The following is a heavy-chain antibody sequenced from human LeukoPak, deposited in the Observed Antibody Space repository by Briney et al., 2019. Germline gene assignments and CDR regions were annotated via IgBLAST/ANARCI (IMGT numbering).Heavy chain of an antibody. V-gene: IGHV4-34*01. D-gene: IGHD2-15*01. J-gene: IGHJ2*01. CDR3: ARYVVVAAVYRYLDL. CDR2: INHSGST. CDR1: GGSFSGYY. Sequence: PSETLSLTCAVYGGSFSGYYWSWIRQPPGKGLEWIGEINHSGSTNYNPSLKSRVTISVDTSKNQFSLKLSSVTAADTAVYYCARYVVVAAVYRYLDLWGRGTLVTVSS.